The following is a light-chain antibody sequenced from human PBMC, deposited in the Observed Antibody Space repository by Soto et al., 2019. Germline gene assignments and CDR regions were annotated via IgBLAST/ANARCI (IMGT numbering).Light chain of an antibody. Sequence: EIVLTQSPATLSSSPGERATLSCRASQSVSSYFAWYQQRPGQAPRLLIYDASNRAPGIPARFSGSGSGTVVTLVISSLEPEDLAVYYCQQRNNWPLTFGGGTKVEI. J-gene: IGKJ4*01. CDR1: QSVSSY. V-gene: IGKV3-11*01. CDR3: QQRNNWPLT. CDR2: DAS.